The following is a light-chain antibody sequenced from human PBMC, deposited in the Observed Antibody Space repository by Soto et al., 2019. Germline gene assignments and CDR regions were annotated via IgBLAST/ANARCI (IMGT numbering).Light chain of an antibody. CDR1: QSVSTY. Sequence: EIVLTQSPATLSLSPGERATLSCRASQSVSTYLAWYQQKPGQAPRLLIYDASSRATGIPARFSGSGSETDFTLTISGLEPEDFALYYCQQRSDWPLTFGGGTKVEIK. V-gene: IGKV3-11*01. CDR2: DAS. J-gene: IGKJ4*01. CDR3: QQRSDWPLT.